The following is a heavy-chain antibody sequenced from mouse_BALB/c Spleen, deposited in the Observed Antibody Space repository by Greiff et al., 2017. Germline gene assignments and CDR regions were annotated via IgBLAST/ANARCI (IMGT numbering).Heavy chain of an antibody. J-gene: IGHJ3*01. V-gene: IGHV1-9*01. Sequence: VQLQQSGAELMKPGASVKISCKATGYTFSSYWIEWVKQRPGHGLEWIGEILPGSGSTNYNEKFKGKATFTADTSSNTAYMQLSSLTSEDSAVYYCARRGAYYGNYTWFAYWGQGTLVTVSA. CDR3: ARRGAYYGNYTWFAY. D-gene: IGHD2-10*01. CDR1: GYTFSSYW. CDR2: ILPGSGST.